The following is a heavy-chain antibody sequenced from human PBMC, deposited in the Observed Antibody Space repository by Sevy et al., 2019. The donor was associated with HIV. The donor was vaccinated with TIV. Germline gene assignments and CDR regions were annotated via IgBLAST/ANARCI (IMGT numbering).Heavy chain of an antibody. J-gene: IGHJ5*02. V-gene: IGHV3-15*01. CDR3: TTAQYYYDSSGYGSP. D-gene: IGHD3-22*01. CDR1: GFTFSNAW. Sequence: GGSLRLSCAASGFTFSNAWMSWVRQAPGKGLEWVGRIKSKTDGGTTDYAAPVKGRFTISRDDSNNTLNLQMNSLKTEYTAVYYCTTAQYYYDSSGYGSPWGQGTLVTVSS. CDR2: IKSKTDGGTT.